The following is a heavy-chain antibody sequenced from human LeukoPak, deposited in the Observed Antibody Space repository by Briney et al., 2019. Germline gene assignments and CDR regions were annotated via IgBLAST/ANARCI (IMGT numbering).Heavy chain of an antibody. Sequence: PGESLKISCKGSGYSFTSYWIGWVRQMPGKGLERMGIIYPGDSDTRYSPSFQGQVTISADKSISTAYLQWSSLKASDTAMYYCARSHRGVVVPAAIDLDYWGQGTLVTVSS. V-gene: IGHV5-51*01. D-gene: IGHD2-2*01. CDR1: GYSFTSYW. J-gene: IGHJ4*02. CDR3: ARSHRGVVVPAAIDLDY. CDR2: IYPGDSDT.